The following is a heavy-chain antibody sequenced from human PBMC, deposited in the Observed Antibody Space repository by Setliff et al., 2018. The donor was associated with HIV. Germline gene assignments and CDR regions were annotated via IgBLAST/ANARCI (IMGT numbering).Heavy chain of an antibody. V-gene: IGHV3-21*01. CDR1: GFTFSSYT. CDR3: ARAGVVEGYYYYYYMDV. J-gene: IGHJ6*03. D-gene: IGHD2-15*01. CDR2: ISSGSSYI. Sequence: GGSLRLSCAASGFTFSSYTMSWVRQAPGKGLEWVSSISSGSSYIYYAESVKGRFTISRDNAKNSLYLQMNSLRAEDTAVYYCARAGVVEGYYYYYYMDVWGKGTTVTVSS.